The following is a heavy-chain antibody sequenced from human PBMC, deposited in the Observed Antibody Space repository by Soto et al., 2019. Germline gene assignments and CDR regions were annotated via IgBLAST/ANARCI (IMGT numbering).Heavy chain of an antibody. CDR1: GYTFTGYY. CDR3: ARVGYCSSTSCYYYYYYGMDV. Sequence: ASVKVSCKASGYTFTGYYMHWVRQAPGQGLEWMGWINPNSGGTNYAQKFQGRVTMTRDTSISTAYMELSRLRSDDTAVYYCARVGYCSSTSCYYYYYYGMDVWGQGTTVTVYS. J-gene: IGHJ6*02. D-gene: IGHD2-2*01. V-gene: IGHV1-2*02. CDR2: INPNSGGT.